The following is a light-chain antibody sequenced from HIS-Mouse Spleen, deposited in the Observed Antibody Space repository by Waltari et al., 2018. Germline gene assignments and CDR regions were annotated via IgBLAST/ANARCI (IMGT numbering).Light chain of an antibody. CDR1: QGISSY. CDR2: AAS. Sequence: DIQFTQSPSFLSASVGDRVTITCRASQGISSYLAWYQQKPGKAPKLLIYAASTLQSGVPSRFSGSGSGTEFTLTISSLQPGDFATYYCQQLNSYPPTFGQGTKVEIK. V-gene: IGKV1-9*01. J-gene: IGKJ1*01. CDR3: QQLNSYPPT.